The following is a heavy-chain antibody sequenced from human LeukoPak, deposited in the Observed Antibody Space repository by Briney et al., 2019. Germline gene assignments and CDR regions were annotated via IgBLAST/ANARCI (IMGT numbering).Heavy chain of an antibody. CDR2: IIPILGIA. D-gene: IGHD3-10*01. J-gene: IGHJ6*02. CDR3: ARDAGTSGSYYNYYYYGMDV. CDR1: GGTFSSYA. V-gene: IGHV1-69*04. Sequence: GASVKVSCKASGGTFSSYAISWVRQAPGQGLEWMGRIIPILGIANYAQKFQGRVTTTADKSTSTAYMELSSLRSEDTAVYYCARDAGTSGSYYNYYYYGMDVWGQGTTVTVSS.